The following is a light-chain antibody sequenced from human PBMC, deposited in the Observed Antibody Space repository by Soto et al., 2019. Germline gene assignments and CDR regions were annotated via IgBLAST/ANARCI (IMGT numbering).Light chain of an antibody. CDR2: DAS. Sequence: EIVMTQSPGTLSVSPGERATLLCRASQSVSNSLAWYQQKPGQAPRLLIYDASTRATGIPARFSGSGSGTEFTLTIISLQSEDYAVYYCHQYHKWPSFTFGPGTQVDIK. CDR3: HQYHKWPSFT. J-gene: IGKJ3*01. V-gene: IGKV3-15*01. CDR1: QSVSNS.